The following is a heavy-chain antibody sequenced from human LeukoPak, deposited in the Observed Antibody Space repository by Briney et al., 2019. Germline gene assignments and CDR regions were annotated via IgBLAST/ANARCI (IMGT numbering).Heavy chain of an antibody. V-gene: IGHV3-48*01. J-gene: IGHJ4*02. D-gene: IGHD5-12*01. CDR1: GFTFSSYS. Sequence: GGSLRLSCAAPGFTFSSYSMNWVRQAPGKGLEWISFISSRSSTIHYADSVKGRFTISRDNAKNSLYLQMNSLRAEDTAVYYCARDHIAATTSGICWGQGTLVTVSS. CDR3: ARDHIAATTSGIC. CDR2: ISSRSSTI.